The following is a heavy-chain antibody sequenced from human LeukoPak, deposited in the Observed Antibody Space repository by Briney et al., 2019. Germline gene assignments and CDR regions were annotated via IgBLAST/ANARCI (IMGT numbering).Heavy chain of an antibody. CDR1: GGSFSGYY. CDR3: AKSGFKAACPFLHLYKDG. Sequence: SETLSLTCAVYGGSFSGYYWSWIRQPPGKGLEWIGEINHSGSTNYNPSLKSRVTISVDTSKNQFSLKLSSVTAADTAVYYCAKSGFKAACPFLHLYKDGWGKGTTVTVSS. CDR2: INHSGST. D-gene: IGHD3-22*01. V-gene: IGHV4-34*01. J-gene: IGHJ6*03.